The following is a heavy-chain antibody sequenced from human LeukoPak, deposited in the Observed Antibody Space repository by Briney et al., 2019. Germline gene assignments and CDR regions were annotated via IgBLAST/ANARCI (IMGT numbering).Heavy chain of an antibody. Sequence: SQTLSLTCAISGDSVSRDSIAWNWIRQSPSRGLEWLGRTYYKSAWYNDYAVSVKGRIIINPDASKNQFSLQLNSVTPEDTAVYYCARGTGWPQFDYWGQGTLVTVSS. D-gene: IGHD6-19*01. CDR3: ARGTGWPQFDY. CDR1: GDSVSRDSIA. CDR2: TYYKSAWYN. V-gene: IGHV6-1*01. J-gene: IGHJ4*02.